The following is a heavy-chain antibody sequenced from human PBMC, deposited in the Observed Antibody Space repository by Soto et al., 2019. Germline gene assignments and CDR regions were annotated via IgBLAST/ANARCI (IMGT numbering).Heavy chain of an antibody. J-gene: IGHJ6*02. CDR1: EFTFDKYY. CDR3: ARGNWNYYYGFDV. V-gene: IGHV3-7*01. D-gene: IGHD1-20*01. Sequence: GSLRVSCAASEFTFDKYYMAWVRQAPGKGPEWVANIKPDGSEQYYVDSVKGRFTISRDNANNSLYLQMNSLRAEDTAVYFWARGNWNYYYGFDVWGQGTTVTVSS. CDR2: IKPDGSEQ.